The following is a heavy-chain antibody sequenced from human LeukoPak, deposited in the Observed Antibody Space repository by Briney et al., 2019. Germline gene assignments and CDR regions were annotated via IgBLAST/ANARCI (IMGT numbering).Heavy chain of an antibody. V-gene: IGHV3-9*01. Sequence: GRSLRLSCAASGFTFDDYAMHWVRQAPGKGLEWVLGISWNSGSIGYADSVKGRFTISRDNAKNSLYLQMNSLRAEDTALYYCAKDSGSQNTDFDYWGQGTLVTVSS. J-gene: IGHJ4*02. CDR3: AKDSGSQNTDFDY. CDR1: GFTFDDYA. CDR2: ISWNSGSI. D-gene: IGHD1-26*01.